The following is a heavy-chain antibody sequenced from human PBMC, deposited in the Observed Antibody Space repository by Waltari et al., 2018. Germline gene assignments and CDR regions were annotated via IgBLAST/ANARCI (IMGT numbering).Heavy chain of an antibody. J-gene: IGHJ4*02. Sequence: QLHLQESGPGLLKPSETLSLTCAVSGYSISGGDFWGWIRQTPGKGLEWIGSIYPGGDTYFNPSLKSRVTISVDKSKNQYSLNLRSMTAADTAVYYCARRGRLSSYFFDYWGQGTLVTVSS. D-gene: IGHD2-15*01. CDR3: ARRGRLSSYFFDY. CDR2: IYPGGDT. V-gene: IGHV4-38-2*01. CDR1: GYSISGGDF.